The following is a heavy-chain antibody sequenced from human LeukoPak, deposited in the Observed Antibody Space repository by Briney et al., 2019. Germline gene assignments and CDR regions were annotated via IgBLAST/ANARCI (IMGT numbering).Heavy chain of an antibody. CDR2: IYHSGST. J-gene: IGHJ3*02. Sequence: PSETLSLTCAVSGGSISSSNWWSWVRQPPGKGLEWIGEIYHSGSTNYNPSLKSRVTISVDKSKNQFSLRLSSVTAADTAVYYCARARDIVVVTPEAFDIWGQGTMVTVSS. CDR3: ARARDIVVVTPEAFDI. D-gene: IGHD2-2*01. CDR1: GGSISSSNW. V-gene: IGHV4-4*02.